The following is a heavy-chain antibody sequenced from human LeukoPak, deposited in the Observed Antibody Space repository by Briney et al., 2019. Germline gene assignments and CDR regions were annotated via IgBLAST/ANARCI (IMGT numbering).Heavy chain of an antibody. V-gene: IGHV3-64*02. J-gene: IGHJ2*01. CDR1: GFTFSSYS. D-gene: IGHD1-26*01. CDR3: AREGGGSGLWYYDL. CDR2: IGGGGVTT. Sequence: PGGSLRLSCAAFGFTFSSYSMHWVRQAPGKGPEFVSVIGGGGVTTFYADSVKDRFTISRDNSTNTLYLEMGSLRAEDMAVYYCAREGGGSGLWYYDLWGRGTLVTVSS.